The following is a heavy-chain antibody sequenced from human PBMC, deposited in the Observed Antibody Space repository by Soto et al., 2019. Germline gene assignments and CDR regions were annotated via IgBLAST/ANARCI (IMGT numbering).Heavy chain of an antibody. CDR3: ARSQLQLVLDY. Sequence: PGESLKISCXVSGYNFSTYWISWVRQMPGKGLEWMGRIDPSDSYSNYSPSFQGHVTFSVDKSITTAYLQWSSLKASSTATYYCARSQLQLVLDYWGQGTLVTVSS. V-gene: IGHV5-10-1*01. J-gene: IGHJ4*02. CDR2: IDPSDSYS. D-gene: IGHD6-13*01. CDR1: GYNFSTYW.